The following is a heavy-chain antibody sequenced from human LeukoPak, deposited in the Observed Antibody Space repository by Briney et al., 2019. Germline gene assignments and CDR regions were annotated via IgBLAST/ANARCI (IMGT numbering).Heavy chain of an antibody. CDR1: GGSISSGDYY. Sequence: TSETLSLTCTVSGGSISSGDYYWSWIRQPPGKGQEWIGYMYYSGSTYYNPSLKSRVTISLDTSKNQFSLKLNSVTAADTAVYYCARPYYYDSRIDPWGQGTLVTVSS. CDR2: MYYSGST. D-gene: IGHD3-22*01. V-gene: IGHV4-30-4*01. J-gene: IGHJ5*02. CDR3: ARPYYYDSRIDP.